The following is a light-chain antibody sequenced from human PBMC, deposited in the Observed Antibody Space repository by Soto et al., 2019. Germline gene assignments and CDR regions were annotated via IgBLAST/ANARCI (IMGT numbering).Light chain of an antibody. V-gene: IGLV2-8*01. CDR3: TSYVGSDIWV. CDR2: EVS. Sequence: QSALTQTPSASGSPGQSVTISCTGTSSDVGAYKYVSWYQQYPGKAPKLMIYEVSKRPSGVPDRFSGSKSGNTASLTVSGLQAEDEADYYCTSYVGSDIWVFGGGTKLTVL. CDR1: SSDVGAYKY. J-gene: IGLJ3*02.